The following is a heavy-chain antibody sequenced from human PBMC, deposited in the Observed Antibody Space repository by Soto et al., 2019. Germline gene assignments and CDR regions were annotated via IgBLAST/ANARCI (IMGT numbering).Heavy chain of an antibody. D-gene: IGHD2-8*02. Sequence: SETLSLTCTVSGGSISSYYWSWIRQPPGKGLEWIGYIYYSGSTNYNPSLKSRVTISVDTSKNQFSLKLSSVTAADTAVYYCAGGGVFGWSTREYYFDYWGQGTLVTVSS. CDR3: AGGGVFGWSTREYYFDY. J-gene: IGHJ4*02. V-gene: IGHV4-59*01. CDR2: IYYSGST. CDR1: GGSISSYY.